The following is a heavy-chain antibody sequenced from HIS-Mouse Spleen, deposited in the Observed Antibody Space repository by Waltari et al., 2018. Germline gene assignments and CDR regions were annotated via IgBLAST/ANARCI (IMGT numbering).Heavy chain of an antibody. Sequence: QVQLVQSGAEVKKPGASVKVSCKVSGYTLTELSMHWVRQAPGKGLEWMGGFGPEDGETIYAQKCQGRVTMTEDTSTDTAYMELSSLRSEDTAVYYCATVVMGDSSSRLFDYWGQGTLVTVSS. CDR1: GYTLTELS. CDR2: FGPEDGET. D-gene: IGHD6-6*01. J-gene: IGHJ4*02. V-gene: IGHV1-24*01. CDR3: ATVVMGDSSSRLFDY.